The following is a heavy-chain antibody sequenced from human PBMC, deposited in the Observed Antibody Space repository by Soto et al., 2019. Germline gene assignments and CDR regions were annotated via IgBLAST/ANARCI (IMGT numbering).Heavy chain of an antibody. Sequence: SETLSLTCTVSHGSVSSVPFYWTWIRQHPGKGLEWIGYIYYRGITYYRPSLKSRVSISIDTSQNQFSLRLNSVTAADTAVYYCARSGYGSSDFDHWGQGTLVTVSS. J-gene: IGHJ4*01. CDR3: ARSGYGSSDFDH. D-gene: IGHD6-13*01. CDR2: IYYRGIT. V-gene: IGHV4-31*03. CDR1: HGSVSSVPFY.